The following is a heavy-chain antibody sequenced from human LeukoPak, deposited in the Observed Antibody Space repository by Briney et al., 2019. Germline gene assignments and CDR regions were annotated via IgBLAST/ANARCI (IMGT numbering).Heavy chain of an antibody. CDR1: GVTFSSYA. J-gene: IGHJ5*01. V-gene: IGHV3-23*01. CDR3: AKVAVHSSGWYGFDS. D-gene: IGHD6-19*01. CDR2: ISGSGGRT. Sequence: RGSLRLSCTASGVTFSSYAMNWVRQAPGKGLEWVAAISGSGGRTYYADSMKGRFTISRDNSKTTLYLQMNSLRVEDTAVYCCAKVAVHSSGWYGFDSWGQGTLVTVSS.